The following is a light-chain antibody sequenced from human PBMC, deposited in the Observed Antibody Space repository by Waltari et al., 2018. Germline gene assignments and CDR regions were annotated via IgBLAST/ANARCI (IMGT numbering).Light chain of an antibody. Sequence: CKASQSVSNNFLNWYQQKPGQAPRLLIYGASSRATGIPDRFSGSGSGTDFTLTISRLEPEDFAVYYCQQYDSIVLTFGGGTKVEI. V-gene: IGKV3-20*01. CDR2: GAS. CDR1: QSVSNNF. CDR3: QQYDSIVLT. J-gene: IGKJ4*01.